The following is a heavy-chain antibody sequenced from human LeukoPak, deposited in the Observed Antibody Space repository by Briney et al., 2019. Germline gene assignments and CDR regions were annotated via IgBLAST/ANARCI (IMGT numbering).Heavy chain of an antibody. CDR1: GLTFSSYS. V-gene: IGHV3-21*01. Sequence: GGSLRLSCAASGLTFSSYSMNWVRQAPGKGLEWVSSISSSSSYIYYADSVKGRFTISRDSSKNTLYLQMNSLRAEDTAVYYCAKDSGSYLGYFDYWGQGTLVTVSS. CDR2: ISSSSSYI. J-gene: IGHJ4*02. CDR3: AKDSGSYLGYFDY. D-gene: IGHD1-26*01.